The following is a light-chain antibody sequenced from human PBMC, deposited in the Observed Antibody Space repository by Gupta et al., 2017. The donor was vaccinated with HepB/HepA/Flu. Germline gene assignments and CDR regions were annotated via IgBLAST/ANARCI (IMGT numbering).Light chain of an antibody. V-gene: IGLV2-14*03. Sequence: QSALTQPASLSGSPGQSITISCTGTTSDVGGYDYVSWYQQHPGKAPKLMIYAVNNRPSGVSNRFSGSKSGNSASLTISGLQAEDEADYYCSSYTTSSTLFGGGTKLTVL. CDR3: SSYTTSSTL. CDR1: TSDVGGYDY. J-gene: IGLJ2*01. CDR2: AVN.